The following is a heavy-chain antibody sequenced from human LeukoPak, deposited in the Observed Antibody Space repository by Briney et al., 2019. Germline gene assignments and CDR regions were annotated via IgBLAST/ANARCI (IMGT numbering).Heavy chain of an antibody. CDR3: ARGYGGATEC. CDR2: TYRRYMWSD. D-gene: IGHD1-26*01. CDR1: GDSDSSNSAT. V-gene: IGHV6-1*01. J-gene: IGHJ4*02. Sequence: QPLSLICAISGDSDSSNSATWKWIRQAQSRGLQYLGRTYRRYMWSDDYAVSFSGRLSINPDTSKNQYSMQLNSVIRKVTAGYYCARGYGGATECWGQGTRVTVSS.